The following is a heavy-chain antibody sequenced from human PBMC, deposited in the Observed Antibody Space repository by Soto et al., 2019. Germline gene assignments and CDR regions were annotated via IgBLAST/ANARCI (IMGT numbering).Heavy chain of an antibody. J-gene: IGHJ6*02. CDR2: INPNSGGT. D-gene: IGHD3-10*01. Sequence: ASVKVSCKASGYTFTGYYMHWVRQAPGQGLEWMGWINPNSGGTNYAQKFQGWVTMTRDTSISTAYMELSRLRSDDTAVYYCARDRPITMVREVSYYYYYGMDVWGQGTTVTVSS. V-gene: IGHV1-2*04. CDR1: GYTFTGYY. CDR3: ARDRPITMVREVSYYYYYGMDV.